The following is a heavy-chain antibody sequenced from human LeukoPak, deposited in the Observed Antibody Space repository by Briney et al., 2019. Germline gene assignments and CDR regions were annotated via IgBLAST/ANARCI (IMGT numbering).Heavy chain of an antibody. CDR1: GFTVSSNY. J-gene: IGHJ4*02. D-gene: IGHD3-10*01. CDR2: IYSGGST. V-gene: IGHV3-66*02. Sequence: PGGSLRLSCAASGFTVSSNYMSWVRQAPGEGLEWVSVIYSGGSTYYADSVKGRFTISRDNSKNTLYLQMNSLRAEDTAVYYCARDRNYYGSGSYYNVGYWGQGTLVTVSS. CDR3: ARDRNYYGSGSYYNVGY.